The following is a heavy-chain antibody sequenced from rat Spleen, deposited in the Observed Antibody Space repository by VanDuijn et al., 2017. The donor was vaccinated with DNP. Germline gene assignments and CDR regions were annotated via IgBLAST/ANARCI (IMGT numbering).Heavy chain of an antibody. Sequence: EVHLVESGGGLVQPGRSMKLSCAASGFTFSSFPMAWVRQAPTKGLEWVAYISTSGGSTYYRDSVRGRFTVSRDNAKSTLYLQMDSLRSEDTATYYCARRAIQRGWFAYWGQGTLVTVSS. CDR2: ISTSGGST. D-gene: IGHD4-1*01. CDR3: ARRAIQRGWFAY. V-gene: IGHV5-46*01. J-gene: IGHJ3*01. CDR1: GFTFSSFP.